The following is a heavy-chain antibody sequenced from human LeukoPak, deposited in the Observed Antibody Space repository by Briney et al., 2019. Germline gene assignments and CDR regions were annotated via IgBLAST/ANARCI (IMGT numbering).Heavy chain of an antibody. V-gene: IGHV1-18*01. CDR1: GYTFTSYG. D-gene: IGHD5-24*01. CDR3: ARGLLEYYYYYYMDV. CDR2: ISAYNGNT. J-gene: IGHJ6*03. Sequence: ASVKVSCKASGYTFTSYGISWVRQAPGQGLEWMGWISAYNGNTNYAQKLQGRVTMTTDTSTSTAYMGLSSLRSEDTAVYYCARGLLEYYYYYYMDVWGKGTTVTVSS.